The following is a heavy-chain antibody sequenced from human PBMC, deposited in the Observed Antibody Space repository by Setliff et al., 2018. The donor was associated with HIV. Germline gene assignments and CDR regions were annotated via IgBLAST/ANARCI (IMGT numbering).Heavy chain of an antibody. CDR2: ISSGGTTI. V-gene: IGHV3-48*01. J-gene: IGHJ3*01. D-gene: IGHD3-9*01. CDR3: ARVDWAFVSDV. Sequence: PGGSLRLSCATSGFHFSRYSMNWFRQAPGKGLEWVSYISSGGTTIYYADSVKGRFTISRDNVKNSLNLQMNSLRAEDTALYYCARVDWAFVSDVWGQGTTVTVSS. CDR1: GFHFSRYS.